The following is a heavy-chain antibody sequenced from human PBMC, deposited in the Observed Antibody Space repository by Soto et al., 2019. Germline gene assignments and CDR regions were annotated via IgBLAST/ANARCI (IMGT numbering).Heavy chain of an antibody. CDR3: ARGGYSYGSFYYFDY. D-gene: IGHD5-18*01. J-gene: IGHJ4*02. Sequence: SETLSLTCAVSGASISSGGHSWSWVRQPPGKGLEWLGYIYFSGSTYYNPSLRSRVIITVDKSNNQFSLKLNSVTAADTAVYYCARGGYSYGSFYYFDYWGQGALVTVSS. CDR1: GASISSGGHS. CDR2: IYFSGST. V-gene: IGHV4-30-2*01.